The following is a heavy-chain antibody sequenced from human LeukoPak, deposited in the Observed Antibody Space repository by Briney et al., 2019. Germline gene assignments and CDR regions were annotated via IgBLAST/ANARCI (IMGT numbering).Heavy chain of an antibody. CDR3: ARTLFYDFWSGYPWPYGMDV. J-gene: IGHJ6*02. V-gene: IGHV4-34*01. CDR1: GGSFSGYY. D-gene: IGHD3-3*01. Sequence: PSETLSLTCAVYGGSFSGYYWSWIRQPPGKGLEWIGEINHSGSTNYNPSLKSRVTISVDTSKNQFSLKLSSVTAADTAVYYCARTLFYDFWSGYPWPYGMDVWGQGTTVTVSS. CDR2: INHSGST.